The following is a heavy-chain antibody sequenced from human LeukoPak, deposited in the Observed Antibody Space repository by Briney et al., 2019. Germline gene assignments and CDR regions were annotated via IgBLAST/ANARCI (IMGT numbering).Heavy chain of an antibody. CDR1: GYSFTSYW. V-gene: IGHV5-10-1*01. Sequence: GGSLKISCKGFGYSFTSYWITWVGQMPGKGLDWMGRIDPSDSYTNYSSSFQGHVTISADKSISAAYLQWSSLKASDTAMYYCARHLISGVGWFDPWGQGTLVTVSS. CDR3: ARHLISGVGWFDP. D-gene: IGHD3/OR15-3a*01. CDR2: IDPSDSYT. J-gene: IGHJ5*02.